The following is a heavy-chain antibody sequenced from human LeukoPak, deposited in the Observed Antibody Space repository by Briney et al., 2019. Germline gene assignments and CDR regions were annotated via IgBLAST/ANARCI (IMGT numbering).Heavy chain of an antibody. CDR1: GFTFSSYA. CDR2: ISGSGGST. CDR3: YFYNYWRVRWVQFDY. J-gene: IGHJ4*02. Sequence: PGGSLRLSCAASGFTFSSYAMSWVRQAPGKGLEWVSGISGSGGSTDYAESGTGRFTISRHNSKNPLSLQMNSMRADDTAVYYCYFYNYWRVRWVQFDYWGQGTLVTVSS. V-gene: IGHV3-23*01. D-gene: IGHD5-18*01.